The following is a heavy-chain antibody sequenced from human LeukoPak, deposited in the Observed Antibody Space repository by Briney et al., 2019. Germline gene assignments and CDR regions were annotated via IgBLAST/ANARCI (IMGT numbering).Heavy chain of an antibody. Sequence: SETLSLTCTVSGGSISSSSYSWSWIRQPPGKGLEWIGYIYHSGSTYYNPSLKSRVTISVDRSKNQFSLKLSSVTAADTAVYYCARASAYQDAFDIWGQGTMVTVSS. CDR2: IYHSGST. V-gene: IGHV4-30-2*01. D-gene: IGHD2-2*01. CDR1: GGSISSSSYS. CDR3: ARASAYQDAFDI. J-gene: IGHJ3*02.